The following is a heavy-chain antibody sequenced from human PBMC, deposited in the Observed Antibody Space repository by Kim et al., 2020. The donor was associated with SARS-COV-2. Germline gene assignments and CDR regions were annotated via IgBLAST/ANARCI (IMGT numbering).Heavy chain of an antibody. Sequence: GGSLRLSCAASGFTFSSYAMSWVRQAPGKGLEWVSAISGSGGSTYYADSVKGRFTISRDNSKNTLYLQMNSLRAEDTAVYYCATSPISYFDWSSQGYWGQGTLVTVSS. CDR2: ISGSGGST. J-gene: IGHJ4*02. CDR3: ATSPISYFDWSSQGY. D-gene: IGHD3-9*01. CDR1: GFTFSSYA. V-gene: IGHV3-23*01.